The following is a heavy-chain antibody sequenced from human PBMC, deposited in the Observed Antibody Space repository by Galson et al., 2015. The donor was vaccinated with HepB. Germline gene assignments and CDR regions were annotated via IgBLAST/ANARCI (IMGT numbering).Heavy chain of an antibody. CDR1: GFTFSSYS. J-gene: IGHJ5*02. V-gene: IGHV3-48*02. CDR3: AREKEGGSYYEGYYWFDP. D-gene: IGHD1-26*01. Sequence: SLRLSCAASGFTFSSYSMNWVRQAPRKGLEWISYISITSSTKYYADSVKGRFTISRDNAKNSLYLQMNSLRDEDTAVYYCAREKEGGSYYEGYYWFDPWGQGTLVTVSS. CDR2: ISITSSTK.